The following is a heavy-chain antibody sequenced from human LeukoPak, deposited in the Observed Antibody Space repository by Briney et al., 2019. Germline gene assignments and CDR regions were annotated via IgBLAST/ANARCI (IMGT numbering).Heavy chain of an antibody. J-gene: IGHJ5*02. D-gene: IGHD5-24*01. V-gene: IGHV3-23*01. Sequence: PGGSLRLSCEVSGFTFDSYAMSWVRQSPGKGLEWVSGIIGGGSRTYYADSVKGRFTISRDNSKNTLFLQMNSLRTDDTAVYYCAKDNIGDPDFGFDAWGQGTLVAVSS. CDR3: AKDNIGDPDFGFDA. CDR2: IIGGGSRT. CDR1: GFTFDSYA.